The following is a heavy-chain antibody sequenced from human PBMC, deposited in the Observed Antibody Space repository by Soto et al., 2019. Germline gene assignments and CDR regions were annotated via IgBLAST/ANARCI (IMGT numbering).Heavy chain of an antibody. D-gene: IGHD6-13*01. J-gene: IGHJ5*02. Sequence: ASVKVSCKASGYTSTSYAMHWVRQAPGQRLEWMGWINAGNGNTKYSQKFQGRVTITRDTSASTAYMELSSLRSEDTAVYYCARGQQLGNWFDPWGQGTLVTVSS. V-gene: IGHV1-3*01. CDR3: ARGQQLGNWFDP. CDR1: GYTSTSYA. CDR2: INAGNGNT.